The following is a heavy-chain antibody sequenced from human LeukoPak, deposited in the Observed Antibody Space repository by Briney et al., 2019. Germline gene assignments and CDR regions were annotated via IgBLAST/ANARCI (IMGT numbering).Heavy chain of an antibody. CDR1: GGSFSGYY. CDR2: INHSVSI. Sequence: SETLSLTCAVYGGSFSGYYWSWIRQPPGKGLEWIGEINHSVSINYNPYLKSRVTISVDTSKNQFSLKLSSVTAAETAVYYCARTNEVRETAMVYELFDYWGQGTLVTVSS. D-gene: IGHD5-18*01. V-gene: IGHV4-34*01. J-gene: IGHJ4*02. CDR3: ARTNEVRETAMVYELFDY.